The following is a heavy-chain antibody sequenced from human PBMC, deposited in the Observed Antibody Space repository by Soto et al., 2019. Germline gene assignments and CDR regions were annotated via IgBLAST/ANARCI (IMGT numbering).Heavy chain of an antibody. D-gene: IGHD2-2*02. V-gene: IGHV1-8*01. Sequence: ASVKVSCKASGYTFTSYDINWVRQATGQGLEWMGWMNPNSGNTGYAQKFQGRVTMTRNTSISTAYMELSSLRSEDTAVYYCTRKQYRPNWFDPWGQGTLVTVSS. CDR2: MNPNSGNT. J-gene: IGHJ5*02. CDR3: TRKQYRPNWFDP. CDR1: GYTFTSYD.